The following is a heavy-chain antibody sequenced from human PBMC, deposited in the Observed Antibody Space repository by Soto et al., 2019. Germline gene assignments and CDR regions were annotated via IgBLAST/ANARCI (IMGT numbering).Heavy chain of an antibody. CDR1: GFSLTTSGVG. J-gene: IGHJ4*02. D-gene: IGHD3-3*01. V-gene: IGHV2-5*02. CDR2: IYWDDDK. Sequence: QITLNESGPTVVKPTETLTLTCTFSGFSLTTSGVGVGWVRQSPGKAPEWLAFIYWDDDKRYSTSLKSRLTITQNTSKNQVVLTMASVDPADTATYYCAHRVLRAVFGLVTTTAIYFDFWGQGTPVVVSS. CDR3: AHRVLRAVFGLVTTTAIYFDF.